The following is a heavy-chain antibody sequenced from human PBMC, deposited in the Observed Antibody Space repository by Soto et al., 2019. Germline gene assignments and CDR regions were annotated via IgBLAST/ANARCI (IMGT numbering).Heavy chain of an antibody. V-gene: IGHV5-51*01. D-gene: IGHD2-8*01. CDR2: IYPGDSDT. CDR1: GYSFTSYW. CDR3: ARHPYCTNGVCYLDY. Sequence: GKSLKISCKGSGYSFTSYWIGWVRQMPGKGLEWMGIIYPGDSDTRYSPSFQGQVTISADKSISTAYLQWSSLKASDTAMYYCARHPYCTNGVCYLDYWGQGTLVTVSS. J-gene: IGHJ4*02.